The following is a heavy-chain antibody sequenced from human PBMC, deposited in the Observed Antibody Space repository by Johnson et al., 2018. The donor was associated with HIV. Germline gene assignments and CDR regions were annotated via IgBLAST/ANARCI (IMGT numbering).Heavy chain of an antibody. Sequence: QVQLVESGGGVVQPGRSLRLSCAASRFTFSSYAIHWVRQAPGKGLEWVAVISYDGSNKYYADSAKGRFTISSDNSKNTLYLQMNSLRAEDTAVYYCARGRPATWGSHDAFDIWGQGTMVTVSS. D-gene: IGHD5-12*01. CDR3: ARGRPATWGSHDAFDI. V-gene: IGHV3-30*19. CDR1: RFTFSSYA. J-gene: IGHJ3*02. CDR2: ISYDGSNK.